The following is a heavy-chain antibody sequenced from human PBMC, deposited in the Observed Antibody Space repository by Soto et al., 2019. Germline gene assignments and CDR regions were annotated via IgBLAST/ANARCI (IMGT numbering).Heavy chain of an antibody. CDR1: GFTFSGSA. Sequence: GSLRLSCAASGFTFSGSAMHWVRQASGKGLEWVGRIRSKANSYATAYAASVKGRFTISRDDSKNTAYLQMNSLKTEDTAVYYCFCSSRAQFLDYWGQGTLVTVSS. CDR2: IRSKANSYAT. D-gene: IGHD6-6*01. J-gene: IGHJ4*02. CDR3: FCSSRAQFLDY. V-gene: IGHV3-73*01.